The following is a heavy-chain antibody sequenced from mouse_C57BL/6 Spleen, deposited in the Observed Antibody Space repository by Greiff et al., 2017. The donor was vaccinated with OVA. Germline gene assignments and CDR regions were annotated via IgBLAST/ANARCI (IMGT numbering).Heavy chain of an antibody. J-gene: IGHJ4*01. CDR3: ARGGDYDGDYYAMDY. CDR2: IDPSDSET. D-gene: IGHD2-4*01. CDR1: GYTFTSYW. V-gene: IGHV1-52*01. Sequence: VQLQQPGAELVRPGSSVKLSCKASGYTFTSYWMHWVKQRPIQGLEWIGNIDPSDSETHYNQKFKDKATLTVDKSSSTAYMQLSSQTSEDSAVYYCARGGDYDGDYYAMDYWGQGTSVTVSS.